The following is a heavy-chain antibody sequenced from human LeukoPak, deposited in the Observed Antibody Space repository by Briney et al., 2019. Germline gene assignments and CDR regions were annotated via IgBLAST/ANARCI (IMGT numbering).Heavy chain of an antibody. J-gene: IGHJ4*02. CDR3: GKTDIYFNPIDY. Sequence: SETLSLTCAVSGVSISSSEWWIWVRPPPGEGLEWIGEIHRDGRTRYNPSLKSRVTMSIDYSKNQFSLKVSSVTAADTAIYYCGKTDIYFNPIDYWGPGSLVTVSS. CDR2: IHRDGRT. V-gene: IGHV4-4*02. D-gene: IGHD3-9*01. CDR1: GVSISSSEW.